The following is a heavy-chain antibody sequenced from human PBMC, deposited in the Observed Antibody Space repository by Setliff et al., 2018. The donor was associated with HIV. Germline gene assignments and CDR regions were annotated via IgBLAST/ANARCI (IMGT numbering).Heavy chain of an antibody. CDR1: GGSISSGSYY. CDR3: AREVGYYGSGSQP. CDR2: VYTSGSN. D-gene: IGHD3-10*01. J-gene: IGHJ5*02. Sequence: SETLSLTCTVSGGSISSGSYYWSWIRQPAGKGLEWIGHVYTSGSNNYNPSLKSRVTISVDTSKNQFPLKLSSVTAADTAVYYCAREVGYYGSGSQPWGQGTLVTVSS. V-gene: IGHV4-61*09.